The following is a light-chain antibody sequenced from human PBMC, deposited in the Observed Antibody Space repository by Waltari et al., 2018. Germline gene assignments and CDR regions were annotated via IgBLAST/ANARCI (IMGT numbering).Light chain of an antibody. Sequence: DIQLTQSPSTLPASVGDRVTITSRASPSVSTWLAWYQQKPGKAPKLLIYRASILESGVPSRFSGSGSGTEFTLTISSLQPEDFATYFCQHYNSYPLTFGGGTKVDI. V-gene: IGKV1-5*03. J-gene: IGKJ4*01. CDR1: PSVSTW. CDR3: QHYNSYPLT. CDR2: RAS.